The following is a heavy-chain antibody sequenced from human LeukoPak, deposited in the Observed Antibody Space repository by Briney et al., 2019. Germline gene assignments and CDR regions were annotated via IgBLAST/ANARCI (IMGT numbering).Heavy chain of an antibody. D-gene: IGHD2-2*01. CDR1: GFAFSSYD. CDR2: VRGNGGST. Sequence: GGSLRLSCAASGFAFSSYDMSWVRQAPGKGLEWVSGVRGNGGSTYYADSVKGRFTISRDNSKNTLYLQMNSLRAEDTAVYYCAKSTSGALYYIDYWGQGTLVTVSS. J-gene: IGHJ4*02. CDR3: AKSTSGALYYIDY. V-gene: IGHV3-23*01.